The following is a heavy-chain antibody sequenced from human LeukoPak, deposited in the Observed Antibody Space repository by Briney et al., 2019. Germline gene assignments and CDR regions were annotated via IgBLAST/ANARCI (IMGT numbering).Heavy chain of an antibody. CDR1: GFTFSSYN. D-gene: IGHD6-6*01. Sequence: GGSLRLSCAASGFTFSSYNMNWVRQAPGKGLEWVSGINSNGDEIYYADSVRGRFTISRDNSSNALYLQMDSLRTEDTAVYYCANWIGSSSRDYWGQGTLVTVSS. J-gene: IGHJ4*02. CDR2: INSNGDEI. V-gene: IGHV3-23*01. CDR3: ANWIGSSSRDY.